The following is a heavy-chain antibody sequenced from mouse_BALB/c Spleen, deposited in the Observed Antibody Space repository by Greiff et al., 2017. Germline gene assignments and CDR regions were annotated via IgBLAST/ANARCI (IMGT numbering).Heavy chain of an antibody. J-gene: IGHJ3*01. D-gene: IGHD3-3*01. CDR1: GFAFSSYD. Sequence: EVKVVESGGGLVKPGGSLKLSCAASGFAFSSYDMSWVRQTPEKRLEWVAYISSGGGSTYYPDTVKGRFTISRDNAKNTLYLQMSSLKSEDTAMYYCARQGGTGFAYWGQGTLVTVSA. CDR2: ISSGGGST. CDR3: ARQGGTGFAY. V-gene: IGHV5-12-1*01.